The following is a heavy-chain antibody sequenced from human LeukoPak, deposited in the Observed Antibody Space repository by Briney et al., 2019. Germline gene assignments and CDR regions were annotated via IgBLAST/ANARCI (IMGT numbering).Heavy chain of an antibody. J-gene: IGHJ6*03. V-gene: IGHV1-69*13. Sequence: SVKVSCKASGGTFSSLTINWVRQAPGQGLEWMGGIIPIFGRANYAQKFQGRVTITADDSTSTAYMELSSLRSDDTAVYYCARGKLEPVYYYYMDVWGKGTTVTVSS. CDR3: ARGKLEPVYYYYMDV. CDR2: IIPIFGRA. CDR1: GGTFSSLT. D-gene: IGHD1-1*01.